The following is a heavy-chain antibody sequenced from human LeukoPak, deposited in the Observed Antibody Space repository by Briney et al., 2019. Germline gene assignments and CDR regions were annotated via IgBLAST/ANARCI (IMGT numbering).Heavy chain of an antibody. CDR2: INHSGST. CDR1: GFNFGSYS. CDR3: ARGRRTYYYDSSGARGAFDI. Sequence: GSLRLSCAASGFNFGSYSMTWVRQAPGKGLEWIGEINHSGSTNYNPSLKSRVTISVDTSKNQFSLKLSSVTAADTAVYYCARGRRTYYYDSSGARGAFDIWGQGTMVTVSS. V-gene: IGHV4-34*01. D-gene: IGHD3-22*01. J-gene: IGHJ3*02.